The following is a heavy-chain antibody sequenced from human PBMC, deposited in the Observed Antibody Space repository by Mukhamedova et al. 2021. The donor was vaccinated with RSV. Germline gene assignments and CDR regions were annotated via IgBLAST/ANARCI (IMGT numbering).Heavy chain of an antibody. D-gene: IGHD3-10*02. J-gene: IGHJ4*01. V-gene: IGHV3-23*03. CDR2: IYSGASST. CDR3: AKVMWGEYGFDY. Sequence: GFTFSSYAMNWVRQAPGKGLEWVSVIYSGASSTYYADSVKGRFTISRDNSKNTLYLEMNSLRAEDTAVYYCAKVMWGEYGFDYWG. CDR1: GFTFSSYA.